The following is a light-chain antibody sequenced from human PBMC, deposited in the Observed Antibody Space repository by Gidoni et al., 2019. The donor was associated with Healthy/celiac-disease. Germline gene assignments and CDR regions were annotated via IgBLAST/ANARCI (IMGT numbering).Light chain of an antibody. J-gene: IGKJ4*01. CDR2: AAS. Sequence: DIQITHSPSSLSASVGDRVTITCRASQSISSYLHWYQQKPGKAPKLLIYAASSLQSGVPSRFSGSGSGTDFTLTISSLQPEDFATYYCQQNYSTPQTFGGGTKVEIK. CDR1: QSISSY. CDR3: QQNYSTPQT. V-gene: IGKV1-39*01.